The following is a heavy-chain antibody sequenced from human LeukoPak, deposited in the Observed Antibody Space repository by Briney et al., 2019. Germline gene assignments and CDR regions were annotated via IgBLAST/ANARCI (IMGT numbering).Heavy chain of an antibody. J-gene: IGHJ4*02. CDR2: ISAYNGYT. D-gene: IGHD3-10*01. V-gene: IGHV1-18*01. CDR1: GYTFTNYG. Sequence: GASVKVSCKASGYTFTNYGISWVRQAPGQGLEWMGWISAYNGYTDYAQKLQFRVTMTTDTSTSTAYMELRSLRSDDTAVYYCARGGGITMVRGVIASIDYWGQGTLVTVSS. CDR3: ARGGGITMVRGVIASIDY.